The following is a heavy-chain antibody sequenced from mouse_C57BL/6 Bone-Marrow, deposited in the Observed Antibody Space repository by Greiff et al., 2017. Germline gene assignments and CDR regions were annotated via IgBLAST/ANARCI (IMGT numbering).Heavy chain of an antibody. J-gene: IGHJ1*03. D-gene: IGHD1-1*01. CDR2: IHPNSGST. Sequence: QVHVKQPGAELVKPGASVKLSCKASGYTFTSYWMHWVKQRPGQGLEWIGMIHPNSGSTNYNEKFKSKATLTVDKSSSTAYMQLSSLTSEDSAVYYCARQDLTVASRGFDVWGTGTTVTVSS. V-gene: IGHV1-64*01. CDR1: GYTFTSYW. CDR3: ARQDLTVASRGFDV.